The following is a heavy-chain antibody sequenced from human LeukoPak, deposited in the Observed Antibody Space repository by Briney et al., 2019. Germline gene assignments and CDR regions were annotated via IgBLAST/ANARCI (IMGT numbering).Heavy chain of an antibody. Sequence: SETLSLTCTVSGGSISSYYWSWIRQPPGKGLEWIGYIYYSGSTNYNPSLKSRVTISVDTPKNQFSLKLSSVTAADTAVYYCARAIIAAAGICCFDYWGQGTLVTVSS. CDR3: ARAIIAAAGICCFDY. V-gene: IGHV4-59*01. CDR2: IYYSGST. D-gene: IGHD6-13*01. J-gene: IGHJ4*02. CDR1: GGSISSYY.